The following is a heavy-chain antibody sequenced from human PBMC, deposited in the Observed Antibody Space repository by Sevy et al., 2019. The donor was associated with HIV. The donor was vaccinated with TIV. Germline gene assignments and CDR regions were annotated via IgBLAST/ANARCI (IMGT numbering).Heavy chain of an antibody. J-gene: IGHJ4*02. Sequence: GGSLRLSCVASGFTFRSYTMKWVRQAPGKGLECVSSISSSGSYIYYADSVKGRFTISRDDAKKSLYLQMNTRRAEDAALYYCARVRPYDTRDFDYWGQGTLVTVSS. CDR3: ARVRPYDTRDFDY. V-gene: IGHV3-21*01. CDR1: GFTFRSYT. D-gene: IGHD3-22*01. CDR2: ISSSGSYI.